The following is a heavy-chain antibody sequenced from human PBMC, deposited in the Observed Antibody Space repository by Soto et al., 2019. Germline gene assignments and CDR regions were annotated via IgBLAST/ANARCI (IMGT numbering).Heavy chain of an antibody. D-gene: IGHD2-2*02. CDR3: ARRIGYCSSISLYTENWIDP. CDR1: GYSFTSYW. V-gene: IGHV5-51*01. Sequence: PVQSVKISRKGSGYSFTSYWIGWVCQMPGKGLERMLIIYPGDSDTRYSPSFQGQVTISADKSTSTADLQWSSLMASDTAMYYCARRIGYCSSISLYTENWIDPWGQVTVVTVS. J-gene: IGHJ5*02. CDR2: IYPGDSDT.